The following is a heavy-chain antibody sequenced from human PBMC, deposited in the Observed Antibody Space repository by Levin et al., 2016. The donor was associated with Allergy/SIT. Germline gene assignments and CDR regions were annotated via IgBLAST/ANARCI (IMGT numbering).Heavy chain of an antibody. Sequence: GGSLRLSCAASGFTFSNHAMSWVRQAPGKGLEWVSAIGGSGGDTYYADSVKGRFTVSRDNSKNTVFLQMNSLRAEDTAVYYCARDIDQYSSSSGIFHYWGQGTLVTVSS. J-gene: IGHJ4*02. D-gene: IGHD2-15*01. V-gene: IGHV3-23*01. CDR2: IGGSGGDT. CDR1: GFTFSNHA. CDR3: ARDIDQYSSSSGIFHY.